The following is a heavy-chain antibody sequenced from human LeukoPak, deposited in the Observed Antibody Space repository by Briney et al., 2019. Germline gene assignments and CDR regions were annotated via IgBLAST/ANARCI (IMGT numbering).Heavy chain of an antibody. D-gene: IGHD4-17*01. Sequence: SETLSLTCTVSGGSISSYYWSWIRQPPGKGLEWIGYIYYSGSTNYNPSLKSRVTISVDTSKNQFSLKLSSVTAADTAVYYCARDYGDYYFDYWGQGTLVTVSS. CDR2: IYYSGST. CDR3: ARDYGDYYFDY. J-gene: IGHJ4*02. CDR1: GGSISSYY. V-gene: IGHV4-59*12.